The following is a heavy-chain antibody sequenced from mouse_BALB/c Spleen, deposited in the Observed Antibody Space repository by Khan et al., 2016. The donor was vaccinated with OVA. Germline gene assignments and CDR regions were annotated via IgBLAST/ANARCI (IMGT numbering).Heavy chain of an antibody. J-gene: IGHJ2*01. Sequence: QVRLQQSGAELAKPGASVKMSCKASGYTFSNYWIHWVKQRPGQGLEWIGYINPGSGHTYYNQTFNDKATLTTDKSSSTAYMQLSSLTSEDSAVYYCARDRIDYWGQGTTLTVSS. CDR1: GYTFSNYW. CDR3: ARDRIDY. CDR2: INPGSGHT. V-gene: IGHV1-7*01.